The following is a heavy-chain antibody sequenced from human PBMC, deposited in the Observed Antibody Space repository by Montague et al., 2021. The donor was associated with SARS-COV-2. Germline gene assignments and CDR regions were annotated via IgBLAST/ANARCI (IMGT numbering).Heavy chain of an antibody. CDR3: ARREYSYGWGD. J-gene: IGHJ4*02. CDR1: GGPISGSSDY. V-gene: IGHV4-39*01. CDR2: VDYSGNT. Sequence: SETLSLTCTVTGGPISGSSDYWGWIRQSPGKGLEWIASVDYSGNTXYSPSLKSRLTISVDTSKNQFSLELNSVTAADTALYYCARREYSYGWGDWGQGTLVTVSS. D-gene: IGHD5-18*01.